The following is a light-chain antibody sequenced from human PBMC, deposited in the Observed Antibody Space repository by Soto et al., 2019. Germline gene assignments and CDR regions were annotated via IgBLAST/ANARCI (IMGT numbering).Light chain of an antibody. CDR1: QSVSSN. J-gene: IGKJ1*01. Sequence: EIVMTQSPATLSVSPGERATLSCRASQSVSSNLAWYQQKPGQAPRLLIYGASTRATGIPARFSGSGSGTEFTLTISSLQSEDFDVYYCQHYNNWPRTVGQGTKVEIK. CDR2: GAS. V-gene: IGKV3-15*01. CDR3: QHYNNWPRT.